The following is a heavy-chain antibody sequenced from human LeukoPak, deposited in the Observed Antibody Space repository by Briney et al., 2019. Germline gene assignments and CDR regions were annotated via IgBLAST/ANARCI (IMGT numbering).Heavy chain of an antibody. CDR2: IFHSGST. CDR3: ARDSRVPADYYYYMDV. CDR1: GGSVSTDGDY. Sequence: SETLSLTCTVSGGSVSTDGDYWSWIRQHPGKGLEWIGSIFHSGSTYYNPSLKSRLSISVDTSKNQFSLKLSSVTAADTAVYYCARDSRVPADYYYYMDVWGKGTTVTVSS. J-gene: IGHJ6*03. V-gene: IGHV4-31*03. D-gene: IGHD6-6*01.